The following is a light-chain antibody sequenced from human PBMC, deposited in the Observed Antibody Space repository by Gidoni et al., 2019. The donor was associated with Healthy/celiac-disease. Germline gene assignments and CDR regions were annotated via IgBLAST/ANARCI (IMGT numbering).Light chain of an antibody. CDR2: DAS. Sequence: EIVLPQSPATLSLSPGERATLSCRASQSVSSYLAWYQQKPGQAPRLLIYDASNRATGIPARFSGSGSGTDFTLTISSLEPEDFAVYYCQQRSNWLTFGQGTRLEIK. CDR1: QSVSSY. J-gene: IGKJ5*01. CDR3: QQRSNWLT. V-gene: IGKV3-11*01.